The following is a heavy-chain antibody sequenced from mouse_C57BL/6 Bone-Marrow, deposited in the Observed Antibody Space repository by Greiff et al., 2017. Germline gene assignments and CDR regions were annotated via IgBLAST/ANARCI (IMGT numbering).Heavy chain of an antibody. J-gene: IGHJ1*03. D-gene: IGHD1-1*01. V-gene: IGHV1-85*01. CDR1: GYTFTSYD. Sequence: QVQLQQSGPELVKPGASVKLSCKASGYTFTSYDINWVQQRPGQGLEWIGWIYPRGGSTKYNEKFKGKATFTVDTSSSTAYMELHSLTSEDSAVYFCARLEFDGSSGDWYFDVWGRGTTVTVSS. CDR2: IYPRGGST. CDR3: ARLEFDGSSGDWYFDV.